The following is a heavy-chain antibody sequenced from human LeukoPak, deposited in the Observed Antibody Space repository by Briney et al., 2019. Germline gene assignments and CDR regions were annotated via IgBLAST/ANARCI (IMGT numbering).Heavy chain of an antibody. V-gene: IGHV1-69*04. CDR2: IIPILGIA. J-gene: IGHJ4*02. D-gene: IGHD1-26*01. Sequence: SVKVSCTASGGTFSSYAISWVRQAPGQGLEWMGRIIPILGIANYAQKFQGRVTITADKSTSTAYMELSSLRSEDTAVYYCARGLGATRLSSYWGQGTLVTVSS. CDR1: GGTFSSYA. CDR3: ARGLGATRLSSY.